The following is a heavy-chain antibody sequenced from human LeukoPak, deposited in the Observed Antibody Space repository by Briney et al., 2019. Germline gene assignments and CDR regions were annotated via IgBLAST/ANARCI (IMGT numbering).Heavy chain of an antibody. Sequence: QPGGSLRLSCAASGFTFSNYWMHWVRQAPGKGLVWVSRINSDGSVTNYADSVKGRFTISRDNAKNTLYLQMNTLRAEDTAVYYCAKDPYDSSGYFFDYWGQGTLVTVSS. V-gene: IGHV3-74*01. CDR1: GFTFSNYW. D-gene: IGHD3-22*01. CDR2: INSDGSVT. CDR3: AKDPYDSSGYFFDY. J-gene: IGHJ4*02.